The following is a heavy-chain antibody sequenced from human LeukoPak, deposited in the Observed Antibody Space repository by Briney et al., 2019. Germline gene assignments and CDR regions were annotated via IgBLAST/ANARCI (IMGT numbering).Heavy chain of an antibody. J-gene: IGHJ4*02. V-gene: IGHV1-18*04. CDR2: ISAYNGNT. D-gene: IGHD2-2*01. Sequence: PGASVKVSCKASGYTFTSYGICWVRQAPGQGLEWMGWISAYNGNTNYAQKLQGRVTMTTDTSTSTAYMELRSLRSDDTAVYYCARGRGYCSSISCLPEGYWGQGTLVTVSS. CDR3: ARGRGYCSSISCLPEGY. CDR1: GYTFTSYG.